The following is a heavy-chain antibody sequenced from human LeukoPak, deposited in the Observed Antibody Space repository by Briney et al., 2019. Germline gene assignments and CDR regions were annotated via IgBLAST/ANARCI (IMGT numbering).Heavy chain of an antibody. CDR2: FSGSGGST. Sequence: GGSLRLSCAASGFTFSSYAMSWVRQAPGKGLEWVSAFSGSGGSTYYADSVKGRFTISRDNSKNTLYLQMNSLRAEDTAVYYCAKFLRIGYDNFDYWGQGTLVTVSS. CDR1: GFTFSSYA. D-gene: IGHD5-12*01. V-gene: IGHV3-23*01. CDR3: AKFLRIGYDNFDY. J-gene: IGHJ4*02.